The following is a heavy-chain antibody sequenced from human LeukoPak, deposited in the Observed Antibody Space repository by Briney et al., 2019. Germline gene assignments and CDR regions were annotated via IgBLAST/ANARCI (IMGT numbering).Heavy chain of an antibody. CDR1: GFTFSNYA. CDR3: ARVQSLSPTIRFDY. D-gene: IGHD1-26*01. CDR2: ISYDGTNK. Sequence: GGSLRLSCAASGFTFSNYAMEWVRQAPGKGLEWVSVISYDGTNKYYGDSVKGRFTISRDNSKNTLSLQMNTLRAEDTAVYYCARVQSLSPTIRFDYWGQGTLATVSS. J-gene: IGHJ4*02. V-gene: IGHV3-30-3*01.